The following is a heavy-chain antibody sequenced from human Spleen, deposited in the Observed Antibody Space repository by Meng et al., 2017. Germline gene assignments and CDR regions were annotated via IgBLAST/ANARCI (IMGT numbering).Heavy chain of an antibody. CDR1: GGSISSTSYY. V-gene: IGHV4-39*07. Sequence: SETLSLTCTVSGGSISSTSYYWGWIRQPPGKGLEWIGSIYYSGSTYYNPSLKSRVTISVDTSKNQFSLKLSSVTAADTAVYYCARERSSWRIIDYWDQGTLVTVSS. CDR2: IYYSGST. J-gene: IGHJ4*02. CDR3: ARERSSWRIIDY. D-gene: IGHD6-13*01.